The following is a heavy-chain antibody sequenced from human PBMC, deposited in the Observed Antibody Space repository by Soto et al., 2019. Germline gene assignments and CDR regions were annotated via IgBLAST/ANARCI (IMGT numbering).Heavy chain of an antibody. CDR1: GGSFSGYY. V-gene: IGHV4-34*01. D-gene: IGHD3-16*02. CDR2: INHSGST. J-gene: IGHJ4*02. CDR3: ARTGPYYDYIWGSYRTTPPPRGDY. Sequence: TSETLSLTCAVYGGSFSGYYWSWIRQPPGKGLEWIGEINHSGSTNYNPSLKSRVTISVDTSKNQFSLKLSSVTAADTALYYCARTGPYYDYIWGSYRTTPPPRGDYWGQGTLVTVSS.